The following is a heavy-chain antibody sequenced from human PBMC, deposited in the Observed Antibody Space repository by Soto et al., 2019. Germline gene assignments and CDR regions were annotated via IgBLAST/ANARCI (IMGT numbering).Heavy chain of an antibody. Sequence: PSETLSLTCTVSGGSISSGDYYWSWIRQPPGKGLEWIGYIYYSGSTYYNPSLKSRVTISVDTSKNQFSLKLSSVTAADTAVYYCARKKIVQLWQIFDYWGQGTLVTVSS. CDR1: GGSISSGDYY. CDR3: ARKKIVQLWQIFDY. J-gene: IGHJ4*02. D-gene: IGHD5-18*01. CDR2: IYYSGST. V-gene: IGHV4-30-4*01.